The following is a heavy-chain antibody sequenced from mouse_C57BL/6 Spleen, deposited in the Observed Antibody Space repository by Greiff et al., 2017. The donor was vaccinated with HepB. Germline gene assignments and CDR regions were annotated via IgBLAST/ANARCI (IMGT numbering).Heavy chain of an antibody. Sequence: EVKLEESGGGLVKPGGSLKLSCAASGFTFSSYAMSWVRQTPEKRLEWVATISDGGSYTYYPDNVKGRFTISRDNAKNNLYLQMSHLKSEDTAMYYCARDSPTRDYFDYWGQGTTLTVSS. CDR2: ISDGGSYT. J-gene: IGHJ2*01. V-gene: IGHV5-4*03. CDR3: ARDSPTRDYFDY. D-gene: IGHD1-1*01. CDR1: GFTFSSYA.